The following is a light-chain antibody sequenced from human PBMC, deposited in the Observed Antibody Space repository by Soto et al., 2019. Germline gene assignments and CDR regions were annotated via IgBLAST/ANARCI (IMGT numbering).Light chain of an antibody. CDR2: EVS. Sequence: QSALPQPRSVSGSPGQSVTISCTGTSSDVGAYNHVSWYQQHPGKVPKLIINEVSERPSGVPDRLSGSKSGNTASLIISGLQAEDDAEYYCCSYADSHPWVFGGGTQLTVL. CDR1: SSDVGAYNH. CDR3: CSYADSHPWV. V-gene: IGLV2-11*01. J-gene: IGLJ3*02.